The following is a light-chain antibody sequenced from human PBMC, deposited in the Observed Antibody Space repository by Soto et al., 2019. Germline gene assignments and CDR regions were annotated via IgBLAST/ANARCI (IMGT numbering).Light chain of an antibody. J-gene: IGKJ5*01. CDR1: QSLYSD. V-gene: IGKV3-11*01. Sequence: PGERATLSCRASQSLYSDLAWYQQKPGQAPRLLIYDASNRATGIPARFSGSGSGTDFTLTISSLEPEDFAVYYCQQRSNWPPITFGQGTRLEIK. CDR3: QQRSNWPPIT. CDR2: DAS.